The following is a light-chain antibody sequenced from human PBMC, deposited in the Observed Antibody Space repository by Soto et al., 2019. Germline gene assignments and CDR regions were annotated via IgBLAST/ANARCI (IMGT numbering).Light chain of an antibody. J-gene: IGLJ1*01. CDR2: EVS. CDR3: SSSAITSTPIYV. V-gene: IGLV2-14*01. Sequence: QSVLTQPASVSGSPGQSITISCTGTSSDVGTYNYVSWHQHHPGKAPKLMISEVSNRPSGISNRFSGSKSGNTAYLTISGLQPEDEADYYCSSSAITSTPIYVFGTGTKVT. CDR1: SSDVGTYNY.